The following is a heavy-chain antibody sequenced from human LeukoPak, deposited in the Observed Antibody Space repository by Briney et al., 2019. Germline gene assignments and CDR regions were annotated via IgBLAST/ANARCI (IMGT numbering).Heavy chain of an antibody. CDR1: GFTFSNFG. J-gene: IGHJ4*02. D-gene: IGHD6-19*01. CDR3: AIDTYSSGWYTFDY. Sequence: GGSLRLSCAASGFTFSNFGMKWVRQAPGKGLEWVSSISRSATYIDYADSVKGRFTISRDNAKNSMYLHMTSLTAEDTAVYFCAIDTYSSGWYTFDYWGQGTLVTGSS. V-gene: IGHV3-21*01. CDR2: ISRSATYI.